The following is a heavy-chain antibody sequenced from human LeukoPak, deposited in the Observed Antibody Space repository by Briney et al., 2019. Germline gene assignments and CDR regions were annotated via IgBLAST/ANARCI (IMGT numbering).Heavy chain of an antibody. Sequence: PGGSLRLSCAASGFTSSSYSMNWVRQAPGKGLEWVSSISSSSSYIYYADSVKGRFTISRDNSGNTLYLQMNNLKTEDTAMYYCANWVDSFDHFPNNFWGQGTLVIVSS. J-gene: IGHJ4*02. CDR1: GFTSSSYS. CDR3: ANWVDSFDHFPNNF. CDR2: ISSSSSYI. V-gene: IGHV3-21*01. D-gene: IGHD5-12*01.